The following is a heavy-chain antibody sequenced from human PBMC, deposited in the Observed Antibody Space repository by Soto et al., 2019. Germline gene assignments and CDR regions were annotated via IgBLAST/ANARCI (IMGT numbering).Heavy chain of an antibody. CDR1: GFTFSSYS. V-gene: IGHV3-21*01. D-gene: IGHD3-10*01. CDR2: ISSSSSYI. CDR3: ARDLTEEFCYYKDV. J-gene: IGHJ6*03. Sequence: GGSLRLSCAASGFTFSSYSMNWVRQAPGKGLEWVSSISSSSSYIYYADSVKGRFTISRDNAKNSLYLQMNSLRAEDTAVYYCARDLTEEFCYYKDVWGKGTTVTVSS.